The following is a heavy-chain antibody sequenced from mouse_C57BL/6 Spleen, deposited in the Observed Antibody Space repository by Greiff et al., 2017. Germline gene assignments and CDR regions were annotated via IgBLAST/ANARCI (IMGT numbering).Heavy chain of an antibody. Sequence: EVQLVESGGGLVKPGGSLKLSCAASGFTFSSYAMSWVRQTPEKRLEWVATISDGGSYTYYPDNVKGRFTITRDNAKNNLYLQMSHLKSEDTAMYYCARENDSYYFDYWGQGTTLTVSS. V-gene: IGHV5-4*01. D-gene: IGHD2-4*01. CDR1: GFTFSSYA. CDR3: ARENDSYYFDY. CDR2: ISDGGSYT. J-gene: IGHJ2*01.